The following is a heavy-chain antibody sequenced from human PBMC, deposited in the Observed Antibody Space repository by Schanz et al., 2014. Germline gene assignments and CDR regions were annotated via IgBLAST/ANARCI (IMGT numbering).Heavy chain of an antibody. CDR2: ISGSGADT. CDR3: AKVREWWPYYFDY. V-gene: IGHV3-23*04. D-gene: IGHD2-15*01. Sequence: EVQLVESGGGLVKPGGSLRLSCAVSGFTFSSYAMNWVRQAPGKGLEWVAAISGSGADTYYADSVKGRLTISRDNSDNTLFLQMNSLRAEDTAVYYCAKVREWWPYYFDYWGQGTLVTVSS. J-gene: IGHJ4*02. CDR1: GFTFSSYA.